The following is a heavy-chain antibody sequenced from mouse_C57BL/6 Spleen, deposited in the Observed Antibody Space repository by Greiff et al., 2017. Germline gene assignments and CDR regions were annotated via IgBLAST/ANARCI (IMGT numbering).Heavy chain of an antibody. CDR1: GYTFTSYW. D-gene: IGHD1-1*01. CDR2: IYPGNSDT. Sequence: EVQLQQSGTVLARPGASVKMSCKTSGYTFTSYWMHWVKQRPGQGLEWIGAIYPGNSDTSYNQKFKGKAKLTAVTSASTAYMELSSLTNEDSAVYYCTRSRLAVRTDFDYWGQGTTLTVSS. J-gene: IGHJ2*01. CDR3: TRSRLAVRTDFDY. V-gene: IGHV1-5*01.